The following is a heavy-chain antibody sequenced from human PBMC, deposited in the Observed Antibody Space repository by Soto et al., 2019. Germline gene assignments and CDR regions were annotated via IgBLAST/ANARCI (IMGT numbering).Heavy chain of an antibody. J-gene: IGHJ6*02. Sequence: PSETLSLTCAVYGGSFILYQWSWIRQPPGKGLERIGEINHSGSTNYNASLKSRVTISIDTSKNQFSLKLNSVTAADTAMYYCERWYYYYGMDVWGQGTTVTVSS. CDR1: GGSFILYQ. V-gene: IGHV4-34*01. CDR3: ERWYYYYGMDV. CDR2: INHSGST.